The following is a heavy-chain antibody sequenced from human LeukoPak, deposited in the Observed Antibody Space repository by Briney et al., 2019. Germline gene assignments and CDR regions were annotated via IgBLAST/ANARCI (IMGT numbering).Heavy chain of an antibody. CDR2: ISTSGGST. Sequence: GGSLTLSCAASGFTFSNYAMSWVRQAPGRGLEWASAISTSGGSTYYADSVKGRFTISRDNSKNTLHLQMNSLRAEDTAVYHCARQLGYCSDGSCYFDYWGQGTLVTVSS. V-gene: IGHV3-23*01. D-gene: IGHD2-15*01. CDR1: GFTFSNYA. CDR3: ARQLGYCSDGSCYFDY. J-gene: IGHJ4*02.